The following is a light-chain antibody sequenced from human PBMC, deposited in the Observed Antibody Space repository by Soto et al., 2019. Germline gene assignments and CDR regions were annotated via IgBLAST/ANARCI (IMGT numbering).Light chain of an antibody. CDR3: QQRSNWPPIT. Sequence: EIVLTQSPGTLSLSPGQRATLSCRASQSVGSRYLAWYQQKPGQAPRLLIYGASNRATGIPDRFSGSGSGTEFTLTISSLQSEDFAVYYCQQRSNWPPITFGQGTRLEI. V-gene: IGKV3D-20*02. CDR1: QSVGSRY. CDR2: GAS. J-gene: IGKJ5*01.